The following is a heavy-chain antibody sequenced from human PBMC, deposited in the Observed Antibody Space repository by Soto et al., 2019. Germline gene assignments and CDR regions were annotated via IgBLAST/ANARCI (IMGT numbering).Heavy chain of an antibody. V-gene: IGHV4-39*01. Sequence: QLQLQESGPGLVKPSETLSLTCAVSGGSIRSSRYYWGWVRQPPGKGLAWIVSIYYSGSTYQNPFLKSRDTNSVDTSNNQFSLKLSSVTAADTAVYYCAIIAVTDGIDAFDIWGQGTVVTVSS. CDR1: GGSIRSSRYY. CDR2: IYYSGST. CDR3: AIIAVTDGIDAFDI. D-gene: IGHD6-19*01. J-gene: IGHJ3*02.